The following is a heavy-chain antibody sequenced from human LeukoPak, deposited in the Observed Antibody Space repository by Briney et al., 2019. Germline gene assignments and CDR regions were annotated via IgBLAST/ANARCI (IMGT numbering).Heavy chain of an antibody. Sequence: PSETLSLTCTVSGGSISSGDYYWSWIRQPPGKGLEWIGYIYYSGSTYYNPSLKSRVTISVDTSKNQFSLKLSSVTAADTAVYYCARERMVRGVIEGIDYWGRGTLVTVSS. CDR1: GGSISSGDYY. J-gene: IGHJ4*02. CDR3: ARERMVRGVIEGIDY. V-gene: IGHV4-30-4*08. D-gene: IGHD3-10*01. CDR2: IYYSGST.